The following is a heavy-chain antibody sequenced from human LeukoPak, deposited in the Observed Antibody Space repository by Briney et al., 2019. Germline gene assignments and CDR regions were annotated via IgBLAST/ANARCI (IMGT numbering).Heavy chain of an antibody. J-gene: IGHJ3*02. V-gene: IGHV1-69*13. CDR1: GGTFSSYA. D-gene: IGHD3-3*01. Sequence: ASVKVSCKASGGTFSSYAISWVRQAPGQGLEWMGGIIPIFGTANYAQKFQGRVTITADESTSTAYMELSSLRSENTAVYYCAFFGVVISDAFDIWGQGTMVTVSS. CDR2: IIPIFGTA. CDR3: AFFGVVISDAFDI.